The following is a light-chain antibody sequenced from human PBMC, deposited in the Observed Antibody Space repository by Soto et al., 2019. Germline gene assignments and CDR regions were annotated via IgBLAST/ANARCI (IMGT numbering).Light chain of an antibody. Sequence: ENELTQSPGIVSLSPGERGTLSCRASQSVTSNYLAWYQQKPGQAPRLLIYDASRRASGTPDKFSGSGSETDFTLTITRVEPEDSAVYFCQQYGTSQTFGQGTKVDIK. V-gene: IGKV3-20*01. J-gene: IGKJ2*01. CDR2: DAS. CDR3: QQYGTSQT. CDR1: QSVTSNY.